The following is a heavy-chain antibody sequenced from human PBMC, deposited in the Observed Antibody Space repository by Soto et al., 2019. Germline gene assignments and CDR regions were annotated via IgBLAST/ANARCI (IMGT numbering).Heavy chain of an antibody. J-gene: IGHJ4*02. Sequence: QITLKESGPTLVKPTQTLTLTCTFSGFSLTTSGVGVGWIRQPPGKAPECLALIYWDADVRYSPSLQSRLTITKDSSMNRVVLTMTDMGPVDTATYYRARSVEALPVRGALDSWGQRTLVTVSS. CDR2: IYWDADV. CDR1: GFSLTTSGVG. D-gene: IGHD6-6*01. V-gene: IGHV2-5*02. CDR3: ARSVEALPVRGALDS.